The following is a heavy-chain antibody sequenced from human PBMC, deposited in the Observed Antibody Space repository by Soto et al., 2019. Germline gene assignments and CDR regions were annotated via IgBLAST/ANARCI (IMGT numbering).Heavy chain of an antibody. CDR2: IYPGDSDT. CDR3: VRPGYCSRSDCSDFDY. Sequence: PGESLKISCKASGYTFTNYWIAWVRQMPGKGLEWMGLIYPGDSDTTYSPSFQGQVTISADKSISTAYLQWSSLKASDTAIYYCVRPGYCSRSDCSDFDYWGQGTQVTVSS. CDR1: GYTFTNYW. V-gene: IGHV5-51*01. J-gene: IGHJ4*02. D-gene: IGHD2-2*01.